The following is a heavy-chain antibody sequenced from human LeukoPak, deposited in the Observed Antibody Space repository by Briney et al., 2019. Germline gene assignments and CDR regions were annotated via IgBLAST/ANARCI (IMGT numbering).Heavy chain of an antibody. CDR3: ARYSGTYRDY. V-gene: IGHV3-21*01. CDR2: ISSGSSYI. D-gene: IGHD1-26*01. J-gene: IGHJ4*02. CDR1: GFTFSNAW. Sequence: PGGSLRLSCAASGFTFSNAWMSWVRQAPGKGLEWVSSISSGSSYIFYADSVKGRFTISRDNAKNSLYLQMNSLRAEDTAVYYCARYSGTYRDYWGQGTLVTVSS.